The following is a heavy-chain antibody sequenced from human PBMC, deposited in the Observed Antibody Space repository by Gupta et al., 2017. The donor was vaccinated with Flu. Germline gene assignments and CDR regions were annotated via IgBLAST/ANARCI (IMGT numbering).Heavy chain of an antibody. CDR1: GGSFSGYY. D-gene: IGHD3-22*01. Sequence: QVQLQQWGAGLLKPSETLSLTCAVYGGSFSGYYWSWIRQPPGKGLEWIGEINHSGSTNYNPSLKSRVTISVDTSKNQFSLKLSSVTAADTAVYYCARVGSRVVTMIVALHLRVPATWYFDLWGRGTLVTVSS. V-gene: IGHV4-34*01. CDR3: ARVGSRVVTMIVALHLRVPATWYFDL. J-gene: IGHJ2*01. CDR2: INHSGST.